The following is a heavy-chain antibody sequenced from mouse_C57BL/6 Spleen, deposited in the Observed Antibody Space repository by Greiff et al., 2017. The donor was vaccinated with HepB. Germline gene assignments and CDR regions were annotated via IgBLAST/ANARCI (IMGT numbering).Heavy chain of an antibody. CDR1: GYTFTSYW. J-gene: IGHJ1*03. CDR3: AVYSPYGSSPYWYFDV. V-gene: IGHV1-74*01. CDR2: IHPSDSDT. Sequence: QVQLQQPGAELVKPGASVKVSCKASGYTFTSYWMHWVKQRPGQGLEWIGRIHPSDSDTNYNQKFKGKATLTVDKSSSTAYMQLSSLTSEDSAVYYCAVYSPYGSSPYWYFDVWGTGTTVTVSS. D-gene: IGHD1-1*01.